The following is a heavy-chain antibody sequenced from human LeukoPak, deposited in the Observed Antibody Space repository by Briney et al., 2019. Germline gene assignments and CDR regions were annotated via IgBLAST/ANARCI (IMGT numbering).Heavy chain of an antibody. D-gene: IGHD2-21*02. V-gene: IGHV3-30*02. CDR1: GFTFSSYG. J-gene: IGHJ4*02. CDR2: IRYDGSNK. Sequence: SGGSLRLSCAASGFTFSSYGMHWVRQAPGKGLEWVAFIRYDGSNKYYADSVKGRFTISRDNSKNTLYLQMNSLRAEDTAVYYCARGHCSSGDCLSFDYWGQGTLVTVSS. CDR3: ARGHCSSGDCLSFDY.